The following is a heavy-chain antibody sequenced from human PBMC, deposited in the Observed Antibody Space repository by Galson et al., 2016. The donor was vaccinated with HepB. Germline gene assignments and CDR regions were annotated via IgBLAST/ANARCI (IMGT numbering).Heavy chain of an antibody. CDR1: GGSISRSSYY. J-gene: IGHJ5*02. V-gene: IGHV4-39*07. Sequence: SETLSLTCTVSGGSISRSSYYWGWLRQPPGKGLEWIGTHHYSGRTFSNPSLKSRVTISVDTSKNQFSLRLSSVTAADTAIYYCARESTGNVLMHNWFDPWGQGTLVSVSS. CDR3: ARESTGNVLMHNWFDP. CDR2: HHYSGRT. D-gene: IGHD1-1*01.